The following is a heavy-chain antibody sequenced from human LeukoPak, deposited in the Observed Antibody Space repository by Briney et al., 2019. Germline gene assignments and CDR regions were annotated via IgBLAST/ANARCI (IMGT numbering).Heavy chain of an antibody. Sequence: PGGSLRLSCAASGFTFNSYAMSWVRQAPGKGLEWVSGISGSGDSTFHADSVKGRFTISRDNSKNTPYLQMNSLRADDTAVYYCAKDLSDFWSGRNFDYWGQGTLVTVSS. D-gene: IGHD3-3*01. J-gene: IGHJ4*02. CDR1: GFTFNSYA. CDR2: ISGSGDST. V-gene: IGHV3-23*01. CDR3: AKDLSDFWSGRNFDY.